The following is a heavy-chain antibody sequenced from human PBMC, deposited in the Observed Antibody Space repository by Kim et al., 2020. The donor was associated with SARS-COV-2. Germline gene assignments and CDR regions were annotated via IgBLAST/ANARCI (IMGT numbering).Heavy chain of an antibody. D-gene: IGHD6-13*01. J-gene: IGHJ4*02. V-gene: IGHV3-66*01. CDR2: IYSGGST. CDR1: GFTVSSNY. Sequence: GGSLRLSCAASGFTVSSNYMSWVRQAPGKGLEWVSVIYSGGSTYYADSVKGRFTISRDNSKNTLYLQMNSLRAADTAVYYCARAPDSSSWYVVDYWGQGT. CDR3: ARAPDSSSWYVVDY.